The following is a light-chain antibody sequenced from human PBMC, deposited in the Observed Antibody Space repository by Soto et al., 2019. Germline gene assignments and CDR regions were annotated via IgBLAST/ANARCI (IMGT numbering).Light chain of an antibody. V-gene: IGLV2-14*03. CDR1: SSDVGGYNF. Sequence: QSALTQPASVSGSPGQSITISCTGTSSDVGGYNFVSWYQQHPGKAPKLMIYDVTNRPSGVSNRFSGSKSGNTASLTISGLQAEDEAYYYSSSYARSNTLLFGGGTKLTVL. CDR3: SSYARSNTLL. CDR2: DVT. J-gene: IGLJ2*01.